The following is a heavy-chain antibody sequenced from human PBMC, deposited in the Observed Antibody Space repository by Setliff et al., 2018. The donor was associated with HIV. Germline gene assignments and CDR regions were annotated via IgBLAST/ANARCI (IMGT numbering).Heavy chain of an antibody. Sequence: PSETLSLTCSVSGGSISSYYWSWIRQPPGKGLEWIGYIFYTGRTNYNPSLKGRVTISVDTSKNQFSLRLTSVTAADTAVYYCARELLGSNGVFDHWGQGTLVTVS. D-gene: IGHD2-8*01. CDR1: GGSISSYY. CDR2: IFYTGRT. CDR3: ARELLGSNGVFDH. V-gene: IGHV4-59*01. J-gene: IGHJ4*02.